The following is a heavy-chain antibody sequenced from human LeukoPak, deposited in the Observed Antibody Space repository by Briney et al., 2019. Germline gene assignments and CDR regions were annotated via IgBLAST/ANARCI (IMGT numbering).Heavy chain of an antibody. D-gene: IGHD2-15*01. J-gene: IGHJ6*02. CDR1: GGSISSYY. Sequence: SETLSLTCTVSGGSISSYYWSWIRQPAGKGLEWIGRIYTSGSTNYNPSLKSRVTMSVDTSKNQFSLKLSSVTAADTAVYYCAREGPGYGYCSGGSCFSRYHGMDVWGQGTTVTVPS. V-gene: IGHV4-4*07. CDR3: AREGPGYGYCSGGSCFSRYHGMDV. CDR2: IYTSGST.